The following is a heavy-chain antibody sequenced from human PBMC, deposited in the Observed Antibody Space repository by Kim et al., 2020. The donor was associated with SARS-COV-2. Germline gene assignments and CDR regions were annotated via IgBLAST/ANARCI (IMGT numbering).Heavy chain of an antibody. D-gene: IGHD2-8*02. Sequence: SETLSLTCTVSGGSISSYYWSWIRQPPGKGLEWIGYIYYTGSTNYNLSLKSRVTISIDTSKKQFSLKLSSVTAADTAVYYCARRPGGGDWFDPWGQGTLV. V-gene: IGHV4-59*08. CDR2: IYYTGST. CDR1: GGSISSYY. J-gene: IGHJ5*02. CDR3: ARRPGGGDWFDP.